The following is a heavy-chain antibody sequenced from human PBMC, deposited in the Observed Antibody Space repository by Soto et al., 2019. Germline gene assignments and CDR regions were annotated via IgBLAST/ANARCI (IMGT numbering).Heavy chain of an antibody. D-gene: IGHD1-20*01. V-gene: IGHV1-2*04. Sequence: ASVKVSCKASGYTFTGYYMHWVRQAPGQGLEWMGWINPNSGDTNCAQKFRGWVTMTSDTSISTAYMELGRLRSDDTAVYYCARETGDNGNFDFWGQGTLVTVSS. CDR3: ARETGDNGNFDF. CDR1: GYTFTGYY. J-gene: IGHJ4*02. CDR2: INPNSGDT.